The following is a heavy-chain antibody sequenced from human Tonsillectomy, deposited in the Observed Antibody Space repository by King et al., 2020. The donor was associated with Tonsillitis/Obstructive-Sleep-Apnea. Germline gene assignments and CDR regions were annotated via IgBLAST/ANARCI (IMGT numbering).Heavy chain of an antibody. CDR3: ARGPFGSGALFFDL. J-gene: IGHJ4*02. V-gene: IGHV3-9*01. CDR1: GFTFDDYA. Sequence: QLVQSGGGLVEPGRSLRLSCAASGFTFDDYAMHWVRQAPGKGLEWVSGISWNSGSIDYADSVKGRFTISRDNAKNSLYLQMNSLRAEDTALYYCARGPFGSGALFFDLWGQGSLVTVSS. D-gene: IGHD3-10*01. CDR2: ISWNSGSI.